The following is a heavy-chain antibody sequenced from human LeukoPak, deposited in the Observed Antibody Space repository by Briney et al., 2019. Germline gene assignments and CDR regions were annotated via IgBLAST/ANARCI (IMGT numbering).Heavy chain of an antibody. CDR1: GGSISGYY. J-gene: IGHJ4*02. CDR3: AREHGGFDY. Sequence: MTSETLSLTCTVSGGSISGYYWSWIRQPAGKGLEWIGRIYFSGSTNFNPSLKSRVTMSVDTSKNQFSLQLNSVTPEDTAVYYCAREHGGFDYWGQGALVTVSS. CDR2: IYFSGST. V-gene: IGHV4-4*07.